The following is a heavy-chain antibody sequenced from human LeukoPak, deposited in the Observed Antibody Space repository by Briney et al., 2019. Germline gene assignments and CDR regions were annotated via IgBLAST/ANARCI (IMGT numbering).Heavy chain of an antibody. CDR3: TRLHSADFWSGYYIDY. Sequence: GESLKISCKGSGYSFTSYWIGWVRQMPGKGLEWMGIIYPGDSDTRYSPSFQAQVTISADKSISTAYLQWSSLKASDTAMYYCTRLHSADFWSGYYIDYWGQGTLVTVSS. CDR1: GYSFTSYW. CDR2: IYPGDSDT. J-gene: IGHJ4*02. V-gene: IGHV5-51*01. D-gene: IGHD3-3*01.